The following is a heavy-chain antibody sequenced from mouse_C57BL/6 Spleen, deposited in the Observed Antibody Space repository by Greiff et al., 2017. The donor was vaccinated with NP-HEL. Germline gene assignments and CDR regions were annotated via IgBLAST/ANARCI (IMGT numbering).Heavy chain of an antibody. V-gene: IGHV1-69*01. CDR3: ARVSFTTVVATDYFDY. J-gene: IGHJ2*01. CDR2: IDPSDSYT. D-gene: IGHD1-1*01. Sequence: QVQLQQSGAELVMPGASVKLSCKASGYTFTSYWMHWVKQRPGQGLEWIGEIDPSDSYTNYNQKFKGKFTLTVDKSSSTAYMQLSSLTSEDSAVYYCARVSFTTVVATDYFDYWGQGTTLTVSS. CDR1: GYTFTSYW.